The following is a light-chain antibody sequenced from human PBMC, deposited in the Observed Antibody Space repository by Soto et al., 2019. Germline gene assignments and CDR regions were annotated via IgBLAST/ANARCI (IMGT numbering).Light chain of an antibody. CDR3: QQYNSYS. Sequence: DIQMTQSPSTLSGSVGDRVTITCRASQSISSFLNWYQQKSGKAPKLLIYNGSSLQSGVPSRFSGGGSGTEYSLTISSLQPEDFAVYYCQQYNSYSFGQGTRVDIK. V-gene: IGKV1-39*01. CDR2: NGS. CDR1: QSISSF. J-gene: IGKJ1*01.